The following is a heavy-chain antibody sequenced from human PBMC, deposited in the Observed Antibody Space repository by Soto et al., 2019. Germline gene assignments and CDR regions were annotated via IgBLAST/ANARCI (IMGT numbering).Heavy chain of an antibody. CDR3: AKITLITYYDFWSGYYTGLTSGMDV. V-gene: IGHV3-23*01. D-gene: IGHD3-3*01. J-gene: IGHJ6*02. CDR2: ISGSGGST. CDR1: GFTFSSYA. Sequence: GGSLRLSCAASGFTFSSYAMSWVRQAPGKGLEWVSAISGSGGSTYYADSVKGRFTISRDNSKNTLYLQMNSLRAEDTAVYYCAKITLITYYDFWSGYYTGLTSGMDVWGQGTTVTVSS.